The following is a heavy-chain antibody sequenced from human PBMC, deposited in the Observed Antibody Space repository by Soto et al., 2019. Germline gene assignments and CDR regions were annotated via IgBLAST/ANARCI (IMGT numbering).Heavy chain of an antibody. CDR3: ARDPAYYDFWSGRMDV. CDR1: GGTFSSYA. D-gene: IGHD3-3*01. Sequence: SVKVSCKASGGTFSSYAISWVRQAPGQGLEWMGGTIPIFGTANYAQKFQGRVMITADESTSTAYMELSSLRSEDTAVYYCARDPAYYDFWSGRMDVWGQGTTVTVSS. CDR2: TIPIFGTA. J-gene: IGHJ6*02. V-gene: IGHV1-69*13.